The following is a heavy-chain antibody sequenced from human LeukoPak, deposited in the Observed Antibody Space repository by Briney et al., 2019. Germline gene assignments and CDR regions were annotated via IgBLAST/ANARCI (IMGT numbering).Heavy chain of an antibody. CDR2: IYYSGNT. J-gene: IGHJ4*02. V-gene: IGHV4-59*01. CDR3: ARSMTAAGSFYFDY. CDR1: GGSISSYY. Sequence: SETLSLTCTVSGGSISSYYWSWIRQPLGKGLEWIGYIYYSGNTNYNPSLKSRLTISVDTSKNQFSLKLKSVTAADTAVYYCARSMTAAGSFYFDYWGQGTLVTVSS. D-gene: IGHD6-13*01.